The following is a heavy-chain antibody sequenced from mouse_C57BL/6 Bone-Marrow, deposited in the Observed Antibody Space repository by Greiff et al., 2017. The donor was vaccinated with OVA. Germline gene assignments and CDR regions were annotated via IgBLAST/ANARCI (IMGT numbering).Heavy chain of an antibody. J-gene: IGHJ4*01. V-gene: IGHV2-2*01. CDR3: ARNEGPLLYGAMDY. CDR1: GFSLTSYG. CDR2: IWSGGST. Sequence: VQLQESGPGLVQPSQSLSITCTVSGFSLTSYGVHWVRQSPGKGLEWLGVIWSGGSTDYNAAFISRLSISKDNSKSQVFFKMNSLQADDTAIYYCARNEGPLLYGAMDYWGQGTSVTVSS. D-gene: IGHD2-12*01.